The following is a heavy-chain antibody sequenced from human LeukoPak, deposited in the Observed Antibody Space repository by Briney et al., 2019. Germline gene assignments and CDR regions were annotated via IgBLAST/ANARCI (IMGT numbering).Heavy chain of an antibody. Sequence: GGSLGLSCAASGFTFSSYGMHWVRQAPGKGLEWVAVIWYDGSNKYYADSVKGRFTISRDNSKNTLYLQMNSLRAEDTAVYYCARDGIAAAGTQGYYGMDVWGKGTTVTVSS. D-gene: IGHD6-13*01. CDR2: IWYDGSNK. V-gene: IGHV3-33*01. J-gene: IGHJ6*04. CDR3: ARDGIAAAGTQGYYGMDV. CDR1: GFTFSSYG.